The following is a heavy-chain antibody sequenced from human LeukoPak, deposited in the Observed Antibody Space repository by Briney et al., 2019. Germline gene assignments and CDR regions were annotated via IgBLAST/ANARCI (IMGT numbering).Heavy chain of an antibody. CDR2: IYYSGST. CDR1: GGSISSYY. Sequence: PSETLSLTCTVSGGSISSYYWSWIRQPPGKGLEWIGYIYYSGSTNYNPSLKSRVTISVDTSKNQFTLKVSSVTAADTAVYYCARDSGPRFDYWGQGTLVTVSS. V-gene: IGHV4-59*01. J-gene: IGHJ4*02. D-gene: IGHD6-19*01. CDR3: ARDSGPRFDY.